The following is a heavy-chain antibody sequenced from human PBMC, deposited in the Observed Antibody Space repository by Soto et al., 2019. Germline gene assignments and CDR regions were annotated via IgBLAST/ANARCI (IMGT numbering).Heavy chain of an antibody. D-gene: IGHD3-3*01. Sequence: GGSLRLSCAASGFTFSSYWMSWVRQAPGKGLEWVANIKQDGSEKYYVDSVKGRFTISRDNARNSLYLQMNSLRAEGTAVYYCARGLPNYDFWSGYYTESSFDIWGQGTMVTVSS. V-gene: IGHV3-7*01. CDR3: ARGLPNYDFWSGYYTESSFDI. CDR2: IKQDGSEK. CDR1: GFTFSSYW. J-gene: IGHJ3*02.